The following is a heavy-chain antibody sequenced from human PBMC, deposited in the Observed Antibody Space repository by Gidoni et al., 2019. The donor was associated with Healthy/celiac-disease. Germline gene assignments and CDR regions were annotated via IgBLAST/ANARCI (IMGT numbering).Heavy chain of an antibody. CDR3: ARGANENIVVVTAQGYAFDI. D-gene: IGHD2-21*02. Sequence: EVQLVESGGGLVKPGGSLRLSCAASGFTFSSYSMNWVRQAPGKGLEGFSAISSSSSYIYYADSVKGRFTISRDNAKNSLYLQMNSLRAEDTAVYYCARGANENIVVVTAQGYAFDIWGQGTMVTVSS. CDR2: ISSSSSYI. CDR1: GFTFSSYS. V-gene: IGHV3-21*01. J-gene: IGHJ3*02.